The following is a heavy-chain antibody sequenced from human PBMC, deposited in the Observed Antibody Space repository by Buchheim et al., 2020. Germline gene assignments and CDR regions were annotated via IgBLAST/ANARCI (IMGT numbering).Heavy chain of an antibody. CDR2: IYYSGST. Sequence: QVQLQESGPGLVKPSETLSLTCTVSGGSISSYYWSWIRQPPGKGLEWIGYIYYSGSTNYNPSLKSRVTISVDTSKNQFSLKLSSVTAADTAVYYCARAYYDFWRDDYYYYGMDVWGQGTT. V-gene: IGHV4-59*01. D-gene: IGHD3-3*01. CDR3: ARAYYDFWRDDYYYYGMDV. CDR1: GGSISSYY. J-gene: IGHJ6*02.